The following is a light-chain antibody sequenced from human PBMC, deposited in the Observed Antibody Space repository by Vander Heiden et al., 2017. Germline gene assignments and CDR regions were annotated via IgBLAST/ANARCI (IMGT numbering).Light chain of an antibody. CDR1: SRCVGVYNR. CDR2: EVS. J-gene: IGLJ3*02. Sequence: QSALTQPAAMAGSPGQSITIYCTGTSRCVGVYNRVSWYHQHPGNAPKLMIYEVSKRPSGVSNRFSGSKSGNTASLTISGLQAEDEADYYCCSYADTSTFGVFGGGTKLTVL. V-gene: IGLV2-23*02. CDR3: CSYADTSTFGV.